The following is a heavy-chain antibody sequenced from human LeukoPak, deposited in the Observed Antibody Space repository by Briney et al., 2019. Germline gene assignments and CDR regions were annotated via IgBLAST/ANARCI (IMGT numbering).Heavy chain of an antibody. CDR2: FDPEDGET. V-gene: IGHV1-24*01. Sequence: ASVKVSCKVSGYTLTELSMHWVRQAPGKGLEWMGGFDPEDGETIYAQKFQGRVTMTEDTSTDTAYMELSSLRSEDTAVYYRATMYYDILTGYYKWYYFDYWGQGTLVTVSS. J-gene: IGHJ4*02. D-gene: IGHD3-9*01. CDR1: GYTLTELS. CDR3: ATMYYDILTGYYKWYYFDY.